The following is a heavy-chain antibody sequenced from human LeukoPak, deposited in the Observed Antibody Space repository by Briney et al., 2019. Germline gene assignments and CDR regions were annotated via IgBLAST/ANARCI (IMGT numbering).Heavy chain of an antibody. D-gene: IGHD3-22*01. V-gene: IGHV1-3*01. Sequence: ASAKVSCKASGYTFTSYAIHWVRQAPGQRLEWMGWINVGNGNTQYSQKFQGRVTITRDTSASTAYMELSSLRSEDTAVYYCARGHCYDSSGYLYSDYYGMDVWGQGTTVTVSS. CDR1: GYTFTSYA. CDR2: INVGNGNT. J-gene: IGHJ6*02. CDR3: ARGHCYDSSGYLYSDYYGMDV.